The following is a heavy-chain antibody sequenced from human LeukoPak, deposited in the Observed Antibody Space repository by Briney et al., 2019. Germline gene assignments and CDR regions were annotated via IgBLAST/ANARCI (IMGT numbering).Heavy chain of an antibody. D-gene: IGHD4-17*01. V-gene: IGHV3-30*04. CDR2: ISYDGSNK. Sequence: HSGGSLRLSCAASGFTFSSYAMHWVRQAPGKGLEWVAVISYDGSNKYYADSVKGRFTISRDNSKNTLYLQMNSLRAEDTAVYYCARDLNGDYPEDSLDIWGPGTMVTVSS. CDR1: GFTFSSYA. J-gene: IGHJ3*02. CDR3: ARDLNGDYPEDSLDI.